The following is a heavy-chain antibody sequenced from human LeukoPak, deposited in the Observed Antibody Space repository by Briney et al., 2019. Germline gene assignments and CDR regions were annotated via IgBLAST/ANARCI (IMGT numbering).Heavy chain of an antibody. D-gene: IGHD2/OR15-2a*01. J-gene: IGHJ4*02. CDR1: GGSISSGGYY. CDR3: ARDPTYFGIPLDY. V-gene: IGHV4-30-2*01. CDR2: IYHSGST. Sequence: PSETLSLTCTVSGGSISSGGYYWSWIRQPPGKGLEWIGYIYHSGSTYYNPSLKSRVTISVDRSKNQFSLKLSSVTAADTAVYYCARDPTYFGIPLDYWGQGTLVTVSS.